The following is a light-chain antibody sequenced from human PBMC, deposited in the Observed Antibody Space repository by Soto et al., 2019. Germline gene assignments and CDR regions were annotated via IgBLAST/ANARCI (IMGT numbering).Light chain of an antibody. CDR1: QGVSSH. Sequence: IQLTQFPSSLSASVGDRVTITCRASQGVSSHLAWHQQKPGKAPRLLIYGVSTLQSGVPSRFSGSGSGTDFTLTISSLQPEDFATYYCQHLNSYPITFGQGTRLEI. CDR3: QHLNSYPIT. J-gene: IGKJ5*01. CDR2: GVS. V-gene: IGKV1-9*01.